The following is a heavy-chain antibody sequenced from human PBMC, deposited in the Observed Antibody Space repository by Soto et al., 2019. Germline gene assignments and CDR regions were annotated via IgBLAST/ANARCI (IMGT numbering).Heavy chain of an antibody. J-gene: IGHJ6*02. V-gene: IGHV4-30-2*01. CDR1: GGSISSGGYS. Sequence: SETLSLTCAVSGGSISSGGYSWSWIRQPPGKGLEWIGYIYNSGSTYYNPSLKSRVTISVDRSKNQFSLKLSSVTAADTAVYYCARAHYGDYGYGMDVWGQGTTVTVSS. D-gene: IGHD4-17*01. CDR3: ARAHYGDYGYGMDV. CDR2: IYNSGST.